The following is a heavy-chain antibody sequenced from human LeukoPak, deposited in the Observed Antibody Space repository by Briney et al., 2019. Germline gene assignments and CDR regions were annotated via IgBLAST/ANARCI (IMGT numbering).Heavy chain of an antibody. V-gene: IGHV3-43*01. Sequence: GGSLRLSCAASGFTFSNYWMSWVRQAPGRGLEWVSLFSRNGVTTFYADSVRGRFTISRDNSENSVYLQMDSLTTEDTAVYYCAKEKDTIYFDLWGQGTLVTVSA. CDR2: FSRNGVTT. CDR1: GFTFSNYW. J-gene: IGHJ3*01. CDR3: AKEKDTIYFDL. D-gene: IGHD2-21*01.